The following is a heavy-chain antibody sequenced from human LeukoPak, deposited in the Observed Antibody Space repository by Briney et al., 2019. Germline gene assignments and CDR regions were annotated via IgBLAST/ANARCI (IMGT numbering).Heavy chain of an antibody. D-gene: IGHD1-1*01. CDR1: GFTFSSYG. CDR2: IRYDGSNK. CDR3: STQGSSDY. Sequence: GGSLRLSCAASGFTFSSYGMHWVRQAPGKGLEWVAFIRYDGSNKHYADSVKGRFTISRDNSKNTLYLQMNSLRAEDTAVYYCSTQGSSDYWGQGTLVTVSS. J-gene: IGHJ4*02. V-gene: IGHV3-30*02.